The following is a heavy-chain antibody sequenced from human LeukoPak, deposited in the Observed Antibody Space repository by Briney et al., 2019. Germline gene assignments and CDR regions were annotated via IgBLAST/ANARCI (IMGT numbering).Heavy chain of an antibody. CDR2: ISGSGGST. V-gene: IGHV3-23*01. D-gene: IGHD1-26*01. CDR1: GFTFDDYG. CDR3: SKSANRSGSYFYFRATGSYYFDY. Sequence: GGSLRLCCAASGFTFDDYGMSWVRQAPGKGLEWVSAISGSGGSTYYADSVKGRFTISRDNSKNMLYLQMNSLRAEDTAVYYCSKSANRSGSYFYFRATGSYYFDYWGQGTLVTVSS. J-gene: IGHJ4*02.